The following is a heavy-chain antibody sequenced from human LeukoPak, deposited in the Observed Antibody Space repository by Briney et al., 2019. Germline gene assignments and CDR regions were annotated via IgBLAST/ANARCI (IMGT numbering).Heavy chain of an antibody. CDR1: GGSISSGSYY. J-gene: IGHJ4*02. CDR2: IYTSGST. CDR3: ARGLTGPLNYFDY. Sequence: SETLSLTCTVSGGSISSGSYYWSWIRQPAGKGLEWIGRIYTSGSTNYNPSLKSRVTISVDTSKNQFSLKLSSVTAADTAVYYCARGLTGPLNYFDYWGQGTLVTVSS. D-gene: IGHD3-9*01. V-gene: IGHV4-61*02.